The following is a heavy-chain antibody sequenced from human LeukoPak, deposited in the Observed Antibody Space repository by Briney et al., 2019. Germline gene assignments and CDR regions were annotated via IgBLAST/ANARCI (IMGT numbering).Heavy chain of an antibody. CDR1: DDSINTYY. V-gene: IGHV4-4*07. J-gene: IGHJ4*02. D-gene: IGHD5-12*01. CDR3: AREISSIVATPFDY. Sequence: PSETLSLTCTVSDDSINTYYWTWIRHPAGKGLEWIGHISTSGSPRYNPSLKSRVTISVDTSKNQFSLKLSSVTAADTAVYYCAREISSIVATPFDYWGQGTLVTVSS. CDR2: ISTSGSP.